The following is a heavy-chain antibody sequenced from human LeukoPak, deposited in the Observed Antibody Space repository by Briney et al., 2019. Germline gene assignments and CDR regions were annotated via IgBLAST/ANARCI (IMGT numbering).Heavy chain of an antibody. D-gene: IGHD4-17*01. CDR2: IYASGGT. CDR1: GGSISRGSYI. CDR3: ARQPDYGDYVDAFDI. J-gene: IGHJ3*02. Sequence: SETLSLTCTVSGGSISRGSYIWNWIRQPAGKTLEWIGRIYASGGTNYNPSLKSRVTISIDTSKNQFSLKLSSVTAADTAVYYCARQPDYGDYVDAFDIWGQGTMVTVSS. V-gene: IGHV4-61*02.